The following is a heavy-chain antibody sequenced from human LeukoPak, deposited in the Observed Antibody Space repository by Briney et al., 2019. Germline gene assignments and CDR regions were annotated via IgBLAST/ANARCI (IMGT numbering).Heavy chain of an antibody. D-gene: IGHD3-3*01. CDR2: IYYSGST. J-gene: IGHJ5*02. Sequence: SETLSLTCTVSGGSISSYYWSWIRQPPGKGLEWIGYIYYSGSTNYNPSLKSRVTISVDTSKNQFSLKLSSVTAADTAVYYCARATGYDFWSGLGFDPWGQGTLVTVSS. CDR1: GGSISSYY. CDR3: ARATGYDFWSGLGFDP. V-gene: IGHV4-59*01.